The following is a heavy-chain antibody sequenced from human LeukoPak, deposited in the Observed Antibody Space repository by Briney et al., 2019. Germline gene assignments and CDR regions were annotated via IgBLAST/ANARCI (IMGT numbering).Heavy chain of an antibody. V-gene: IGHV1-2*02. Sequence: ASVPVSCQASGYTLIGYYIHWVRQAPGQGLEGMGWINPNTFGTNYAQNFQGRVTMTRDTSISTAYMEVSRLRSDDTAGYYCARAAAADLANYFDYWGQGTLVTVSS. CDR1: GYTLIGYY. CDR2: INPNTFGT. CDR3: ARAAAADLANYFDY. D-gene: IGHD6-13*01. J-gene: IGHJ4*02.